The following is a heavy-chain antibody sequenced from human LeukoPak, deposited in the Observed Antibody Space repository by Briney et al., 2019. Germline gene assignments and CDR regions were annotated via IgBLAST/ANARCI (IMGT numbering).Heavy chain of an antibody. Sequence: GGSLRLSCAASGFRFDSFAVHWVRQAPGKGLEFVSAISSNGGGTYYANSVEGRFTISRDNSKSTLYLQMDSLRAEDMAVYYCATLHDPWGQGTLVTVSS. CDR1: GFRFDSFA. CDR3: ATLHDP. CDR2: ISSNGGGT. V-gene: IGHV3-64*01. J-gene: IGHJ5*02.